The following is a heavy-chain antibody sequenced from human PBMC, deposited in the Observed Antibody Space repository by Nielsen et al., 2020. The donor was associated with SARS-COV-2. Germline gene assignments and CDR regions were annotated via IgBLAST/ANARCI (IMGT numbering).Heavy chain of an antibody. CDR3: ARVLPPFNWFDP. CDR2: ISSGSSYI. D-gene: IGHD1-14*01. J-gene: IGHJ5*02. CDR1: EFTFGAYS. V-gene: IGHV3-21*04. Sequence: GESLKISCAASEFTFGAYSMNWVRQAPGKGLEWVSSISSGSSYIYYADSVKGRFTISRDNAKNSLDLQMNSLRAEDTALYHCARVLPPFNWFDPWGQGTLVTVSS.